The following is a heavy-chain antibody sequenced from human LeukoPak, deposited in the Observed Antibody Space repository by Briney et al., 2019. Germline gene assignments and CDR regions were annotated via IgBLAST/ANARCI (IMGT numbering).Heavy chain of an antibody. Sequence: GGSLRLSCAASGFTFSSYNINWVRQAPGKGLEWVSSITRSSSYMYYADSVKGRFTISRDNSKNTLYLQMNSLRAEDTAVYYCARVSPIAAAGNSDYWGQGTLVTVSS. V-gene: IGHV3-21*01. D-gene: IGHD6-13*01. J-gene: IGHJ4*02. CDR2: ITRSSSYM. CDR3: ARVSPIAAAGNSDY. CDR1: GFTFSSYN.